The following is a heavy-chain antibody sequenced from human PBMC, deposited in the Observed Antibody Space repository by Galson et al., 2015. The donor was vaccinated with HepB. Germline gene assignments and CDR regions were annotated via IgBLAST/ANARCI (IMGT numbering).Heavy chain of an antibody. CDR2: INNRGNT. J-gene: IGHJ3*01. CDR1: GFTVSSSY. V-gene: IGHV3-53*01. CDR3: ARPRGGWEDAFDF. D-gene: IGHD6-19*01. Sequence: SLRLSCAASGFTVSSSYMSWVRQAPGKGLEWVSIINNRGNTYYADSVKGRFTISRDNSKNTVYLQMSSLRPEDTAVYYCARPRGGWEDAFDFWGRGTLVTVSS.